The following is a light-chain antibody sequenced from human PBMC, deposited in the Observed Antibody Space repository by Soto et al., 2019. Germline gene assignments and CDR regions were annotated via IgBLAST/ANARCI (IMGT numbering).Light chain of an antibody. CDR2: RAA. V-gene: IGKV1-5*03. CDR1: DNIVHW. CDR3: KHYHSYS. J-gene: IGKJ1*01. Sequence: DIQMTQSPSTLSASVGDRVAITCRASDNIVHWVAWYQQKPGKAPKLLIYRAANLADEVPSRFAGSGSGTDFTLTITRMQPDDFATYYCKHYHSYSFGQGTKV.